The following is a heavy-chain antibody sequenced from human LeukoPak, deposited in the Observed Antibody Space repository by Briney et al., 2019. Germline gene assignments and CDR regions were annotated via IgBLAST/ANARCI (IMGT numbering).Heavy chain of an antibody. CDR3: ASRDFWSGYYSHWFDP. V-gene: IGHV1-69*13. CDR1: GGTFSSYA. J-gene: IGHJ5*02. Sequence: SVKVSCKASGGTFSSYAISWVRQAPGQGLEWMGGIIPIFGTVNYAQKFQGRVTITADESTSTAYMELSSLRSEDTAVYYCASRDFWSGYYSHWFDPWGQGTLVTVSS. CDR2: IIPIFGTV. D-gene: IGHD3-3*01.